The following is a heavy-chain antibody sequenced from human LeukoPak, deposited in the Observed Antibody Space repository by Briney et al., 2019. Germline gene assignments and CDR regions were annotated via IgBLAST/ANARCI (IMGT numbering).Heavy chain of an antibody. D-gene: IGHD2-2*01. J-gene: IGHJ3*02. Sequence: QPGGSLRLSCAASGFTFSSYAMHWVRQAPGKGLGWVAVISYDGSNKYYADSVKGRFTISRDNSKNTLYLQMNSLRAGDTAVYYCARKGMVVPAAETDAFDIWGQGTMVTVSS. CDR3: ARKGMVVPAAETDAFDI. V-gene: IGHV3-30-3*01. CDR1: GFTFSSYA. CDR2: ISYDGSNK.